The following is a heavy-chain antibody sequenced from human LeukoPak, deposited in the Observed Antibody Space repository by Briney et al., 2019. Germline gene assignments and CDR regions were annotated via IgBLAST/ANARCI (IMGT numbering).Heavy chain of an antibody. CDR1: GGSISINTYY. CDR2: IYYSGST. CDR3: ARDLKGTTNWFDP. V-gene: IGHV4-39*07. J-gene: IGHJ5*02. D-gene: IGHD1-14*01. Sequence: PSETLSLTCTVSGGSISINTYYWGWIRQPPGKGLEWIGSIYYSGSTYYNPSLKSRVTISVDTSKNQFSLNLTSVTAADTAVYYCARDLKGTTNWFDPWGQGTLVIVSS.